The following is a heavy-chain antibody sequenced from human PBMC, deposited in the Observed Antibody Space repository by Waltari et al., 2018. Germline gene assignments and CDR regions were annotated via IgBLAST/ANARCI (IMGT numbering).Heavy chain of an antibody. V-gene: IGHV4-39*02. J-gene: IGHJ5*02. CDR1: GGSISDNYFY. CDR3: AREAASTSKWFDP. D-gene: IGHD6-25*01. CDR2: ISYGGTT. Sequence: QLQLKESGPGLVKPSETLSLTCSVSGGSISDNYFYWGWIRQSPGRELEWIGGISYGGTTQYNPSLESRVTILLDTSKNQFSLKVRSVTAADTAIYFCAREAASTSKWFDPWGQGILVTVSS.